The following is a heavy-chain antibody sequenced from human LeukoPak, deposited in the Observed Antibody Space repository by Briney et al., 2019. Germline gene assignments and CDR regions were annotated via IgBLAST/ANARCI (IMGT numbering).Heavy chain of an antibody. J-gene: IGHJ5*02. CDR1: GGTFRRYA. CDR2: IIPIFGTA. Sequence: ASVKVSCKASGGTFRRYAVTWVRQAPGQGPEWMGGIIPIFGTAKYAQKFQGRVTITTDESTSTAYMELSSLRSEDTAMYYCTRDRELLYRYENWFDPWGQGTLVTVSS. CDR3: TRDRELLYRYENWFDP. D-gene: IGHD3-3*01. V-gene: IGHV1-69*05.